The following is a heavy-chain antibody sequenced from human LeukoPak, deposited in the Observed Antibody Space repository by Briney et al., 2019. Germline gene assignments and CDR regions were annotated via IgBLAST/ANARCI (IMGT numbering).Heavy chain of an antibody. CDR1: GGSISSSSYY. D-gene: IGHD3-10*01. V-gene: IGHV4-39*07. J-gene: IGHJ3*02. CDR2: IYYSGST. Sequence: SETLSLTCTVSGGSISSSSYYWGWIRQPPGKGLEWIGSIYYSGSTYYNPSLKSRVTISVDTSKNQFSLKLSSVTAADTAVYYCAREGDSYGSAFDIWGQGTMVTVSS. CDR3: AREGDSYGSAFDI.